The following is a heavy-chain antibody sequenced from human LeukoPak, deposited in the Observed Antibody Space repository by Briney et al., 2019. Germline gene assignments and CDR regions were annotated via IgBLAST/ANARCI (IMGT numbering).Heavy chain of an antibody. D-gene: IGHD2-2*01. CDR3: ARVGYCSSTSCRRAYYYYYYMDV. CDR2: ISAYNGNT. V-gene: IGHV1-18*01. J-gene: IGHJ6*03. CDR1: GHTFTSYG. Sequence: GASVKVSCKASGHTFTSYGISWVRQAPGQGLEWMGWISAYNGNTNYAQKLQGRVTMTTDTSTSTAYMELRSLRSDDTAVYYCARVGYCSSTSCRRAYYYYYYMDVWGKGTTVTVSS.